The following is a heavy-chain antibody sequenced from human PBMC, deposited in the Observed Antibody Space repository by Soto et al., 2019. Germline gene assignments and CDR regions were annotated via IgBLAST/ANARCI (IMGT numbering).Heavy chain of an antibody. V-gene: IGHV3-72*01. CDR3: IRDSLKWSFDY. CDR2: SSNKANRYTT. CDR1: GFTFNNYA. D-gene: IGHD2-15*01. Sequence: PGGSLRLSCAASGFTFNNYAMNWVRQAPGKGLEWVGRSSNKANRYTTKYAASVDGRFTISRDVSKNSLFLQMSSLKAEDTAVYYCIRDSLKWSFDYWGQGTLVTVSS. J-gene: IGHJ4*02.